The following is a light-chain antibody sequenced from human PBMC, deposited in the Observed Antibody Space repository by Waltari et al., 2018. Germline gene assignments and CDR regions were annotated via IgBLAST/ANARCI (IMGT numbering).Light chain of an antibody. CDR1: ASNIGNNV. V-gene: IGLV1-44*01. CDR3: AAWDDSLNGRWV. Sequence: QSVLTPPPSASGTPGQGVTISCSGGASNIGNNVVNWYQQVPGKAPKLRIYRSDRLAEGVPHRFSGSKSGTSASLAISGLQSEDEADYYCAAWDDSLNGRWVFGGGTKVTVL. J-gene: IGLJ3*02. CDR2: RSD.